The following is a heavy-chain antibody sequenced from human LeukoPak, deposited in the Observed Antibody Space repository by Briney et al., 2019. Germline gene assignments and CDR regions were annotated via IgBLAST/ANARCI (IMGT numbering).Heavy chain of an antibody. CDR1: GFTFSSYS. CDR2: ISSSSSTI. Sequence: GGSLRLSCAASGFTFSSYSMNWVRQAPGKGLEWVSYISSSSSTIYYADSVKGRFTISRDNAKNSLYLQMNSLRAEDTAVYYCARGVVVAATPYDAYYYYMDVWGKGTTVTVSS. J-gene: IGHJ6*03. CDR3: ARGVVVAATPYDAYYYYMDV. V-gene: IGHV3-48*04. D-gene: IGHD2-15*01.